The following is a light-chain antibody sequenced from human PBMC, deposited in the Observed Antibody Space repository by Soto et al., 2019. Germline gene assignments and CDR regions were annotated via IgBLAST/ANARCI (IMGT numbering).Light chain of an antibody. CDR1: SGDVAAYNF. V-gene: IGLV2-8*01. J-gene: IGLJ1*01. CDR2: EVT. CDR3: SSYVGGQNFV. Sequence: QSVLTQPPSASGSPGQSVTISCTGTSGDVAAYNFVSWYQQYPGRAPKLMIYEVTKRPSGVPDRFSGSKSGNTASLTVSGLQADDEADYFCSSYVGGQNFVFGTGTKVTVL.